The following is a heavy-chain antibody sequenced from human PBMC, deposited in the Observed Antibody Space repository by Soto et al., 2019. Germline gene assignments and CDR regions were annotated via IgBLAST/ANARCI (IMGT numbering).Heavy chain of an antibody. D-gene: IGHD2-21*02. Sequence: QVQLVESGGGVVQPGRSLRLSCAASEFTFRSYAMHWVRQAPGKGLEWVAVISSDGTAKYYADSVKGRFTISRDNSKNMLYLQVNSLRAEDTALYYCARDYTVTAVHYFGSWGQGTMVTVSS. CDR1: EFTFRSYA. CDR2: ISSDGTAK. CDR3: ARDYTVTAVHYFGS. J-gene: IGHJ4*02. V-gene: IGHV3-30-3*01.